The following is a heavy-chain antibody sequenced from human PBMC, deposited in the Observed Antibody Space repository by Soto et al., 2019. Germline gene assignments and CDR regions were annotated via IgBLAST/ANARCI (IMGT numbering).Heavy chain of an antibody. CDR2: IYYSGST. CDR1: GGSISSYY. V-gene: IGHV4-59*01. CDR3: ARSRPVYYDSSKGWFDP. D-gene: IGHD3-22*01. J-gene: IGHJ5*02. Sequence: SETLSLTCTVSGGSISSYYWSWIRQPPGKGLEWIGYIYYSGSTNYNPSLKSRVTISVDTSKNQFSLKLSAVTAADTAVYYCARSRPVYYDSSKGWFDPWGQGTLVTVSS.